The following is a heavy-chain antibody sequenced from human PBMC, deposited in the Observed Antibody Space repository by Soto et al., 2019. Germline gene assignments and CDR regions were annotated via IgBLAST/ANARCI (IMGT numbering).Heavy chain of an antibody. V-gene: IGHV3-30*18. CDR1: GFTFSSYG. CDR3: AKDRRRYGDYVELIDY. CDR2: ISYDGSNK. Sequence: PGGSLRLSCAASGFTFSSYGMHWVRQAPGKGLEWVAVISYDGSNKYYADSVKGRFTISRDNSKNTLYLQMNSLRAEDTAVYYCAKDRRRYGDYVELIDYWGQGTLVTVSS. J-gene: IGHJ4*02. D-gene: IGHD4-17*01.